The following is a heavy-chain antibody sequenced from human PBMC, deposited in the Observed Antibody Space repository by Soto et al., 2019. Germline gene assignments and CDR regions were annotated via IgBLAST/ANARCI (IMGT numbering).Heavy chain of an antibody. J-gene: IGHJ4*02. CDR2: MSGSGRDT. V-gene: IGHV3-23*01. CDR3: AKDRGGSGAYDFFDY. D-gene: IGHD3-10*01. CDR1: GFTINSYA. Sequence: GGSLRLSCGASGFTINSYAMNWVRQAPGKGLEWVSSMSGSGRDTYYADSVKGRFTISRDNSKNTLYLQMNNLRAEDTAVYYCAKDRGGSGAYDFFDYWGQGTLVTVSS.